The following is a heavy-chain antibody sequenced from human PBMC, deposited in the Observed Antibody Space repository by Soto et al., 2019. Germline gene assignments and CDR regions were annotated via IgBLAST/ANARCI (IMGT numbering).Heavy chain of an antibody. CDR1: GYTFTGYY. CDR3: AREAFSYDSSGSPDFDY. D-gene: IGHD3-22*01. CDR2: INPNSGGT. J-gene: IGHJ4*02. Sequence: ASVKVSCKASGYTFTGYYMHWVRQAPGQGLGWMGWINPNSGGTNYAQKFQGRVTMTRDTSISTAYMELSRLGSDDTAVYYCAREAFSYDSSGSPDFDYWGQGTLVTVSS. V-gene: IGHV1-2*02.